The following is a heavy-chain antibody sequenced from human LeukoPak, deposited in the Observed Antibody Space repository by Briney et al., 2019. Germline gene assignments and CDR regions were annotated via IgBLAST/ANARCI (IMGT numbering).Heavy chain of an antibody. CDR3: ATADLSRYSYGYLDY. J-gene: IGHJ4*02. CDR2: FDPEDGET. D-gene: IGHD5-18*01. CDR1: GYTLTELS. Sequence: GASVKVSCEVSGYTLTELSMHWVRQAPGKGLEWMGGFDPEDGETIYARKFQGRVTMTEDTSTDTAYMELSSLRSEDTAVYYCATADLSRYSYGYLDYWGQGTLVTVSS. V-gene: IGHV1-24*01.